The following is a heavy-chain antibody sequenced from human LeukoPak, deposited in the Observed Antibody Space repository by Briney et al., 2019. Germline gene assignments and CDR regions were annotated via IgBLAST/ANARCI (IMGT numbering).Heavy chain of an antibody. CDR2: INSDGSST. CDR1: GFTFSSYW. D-gene: IGHD6-13*01. Sequence: PGGSLRLSCAASGFTFSSYWMHWVRQAPGKGLVWVSRINSDGSSTSYADSVKGRFTVSRDNAKNTLYLQMNSLRVEDTAVYYCAREAAATGENYSDYWGQGTLVTVSS. J-gene: IGHJ4*02. V-gene: IGHV3-74*01. CDR3: AREAAATGENYSDY.